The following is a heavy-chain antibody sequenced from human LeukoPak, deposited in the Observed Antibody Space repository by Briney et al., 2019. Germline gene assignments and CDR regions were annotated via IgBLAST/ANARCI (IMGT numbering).Heavy chain of an antibody. V-gene: IGHV3-9*01. CDR1: GFTFDDYA. Sequence: SGRSLRLSCAASGFTFDDYAMHWVRQAPGKGLEWVSGISWNSGSIGYADSVKGRFTISRDNAKNSLYLQMNSLRAEDTAVYYCARAFDYWGQGTLVTVSS. CDR2: ISWNSGSI. CDR3: ARAFDY. J-gene: IGHJ4*02.